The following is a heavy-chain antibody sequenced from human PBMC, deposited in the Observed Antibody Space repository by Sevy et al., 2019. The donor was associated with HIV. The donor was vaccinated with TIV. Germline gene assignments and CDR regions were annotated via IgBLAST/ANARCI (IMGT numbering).Heavy chain of an antibody. CDR2: MNPNNGNT. D-gene: IGHD1-7*01. V-gene: IGHV1-8*01. CDR3: ARDPSGNYLTPHYRDYYGLDV. CDR1: GYTFSSHD. Sequence: ASVKVSCKTSGYTFSSHDINWVRQAPGQGLEWMGWMNPNNGNTGYVQKFQDRVTMTRDSSIATAYLELRGLTSDDTAVYYCARDPSGNYLTPHYRDYYGLDVWGQWTAVTVSS. J-gene: IGHJ6*02.